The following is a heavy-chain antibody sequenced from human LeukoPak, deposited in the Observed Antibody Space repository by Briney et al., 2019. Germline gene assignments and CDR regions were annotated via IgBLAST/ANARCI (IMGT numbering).Heavy chain of an antibody. CDR2: IYYTGTT. Sequence: PSETLSLTCTVSSGSITSYYWSWIRQPPGKGLEYIGHIYYTGTTDYNPSLKSRVTMSVDTSKNQFSLRLISVTASDTAVYFCAGAPNQYYFDYWGQGTLVAVSS. CDR1: SGSITSYY. V-gene: IGHV4-59*01. J-gene: IGHJ4*02. CDR3: AGAPNQYYFDY.